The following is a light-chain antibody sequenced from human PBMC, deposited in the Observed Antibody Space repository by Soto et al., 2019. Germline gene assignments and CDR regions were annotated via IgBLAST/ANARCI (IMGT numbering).Light chain of an antibody. CDR1: SSDVGAFNF. V-gene: IGLV2-14*01. CDR2: DVN. CDR3: SSYTTTDTLV. Sequence: QSALTQPASVSGSPGQSITISCTGTSSDVGAFNFVSWYQQHPGKAPKLMVYDVNNRPSGLSSRFSGSKSGNTASLTISGLQAEDEADYYCSSYTTTDTLVFGGGTKVTVL. J-gene: IGLJ2*01.